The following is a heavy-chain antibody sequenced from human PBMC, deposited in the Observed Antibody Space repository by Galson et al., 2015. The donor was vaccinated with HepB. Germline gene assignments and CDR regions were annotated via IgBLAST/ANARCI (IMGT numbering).Heavy chain of an antibody. J-gene: IGHJ4*02. CDR1: GFNFRSFG. CDR3: ARGSRELDY. V-gene: IGHV3-30*04. CDR2: ISYDGNHK. D-gene: IGHD1-1*01. Sequence: SLRLSCAASGFNFRSFGMHWVRQAPGKGLEWLTLISYDGNHKYYADSVKGRFTISRDNSQNTLSLQMDSLRVEDTAVYYCARGSRELDYWGQGILVTVPS.